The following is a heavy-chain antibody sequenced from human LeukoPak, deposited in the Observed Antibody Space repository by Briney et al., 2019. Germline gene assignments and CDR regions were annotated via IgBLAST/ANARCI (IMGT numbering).Heavy chain of an antibody. V-gene: IGHV3-23*01. CDR3: AKGTCSGGRCSFDY. D-gene: IGHD2-15*01. CDR1: GFTFSTYA. Sequence: WGSLRLSCAASGFTFSTYAMTWVRQAPGKGLEWVSGISGSGDTTYYADSVKGRFTISRDNSKNTLYLQMNSLRADDTAVYYCAKGTCSGGRCSFDYWGQGTLVTVSS. CDR2: ISGSGDTT. J-gene: IGHJ4*02.